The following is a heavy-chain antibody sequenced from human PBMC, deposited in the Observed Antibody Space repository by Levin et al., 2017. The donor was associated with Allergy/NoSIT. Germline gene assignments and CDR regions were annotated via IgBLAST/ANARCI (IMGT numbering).Heavy chain of an antibody. D-gene: IGHD4-17*01. CDR3: AKERTTVIPVFDY. V-gene: IGHV3-23*01. CDR1: GFTFSNFA. CDR2: ITISGRT. J-gene: IGHJ4*02. Sequence: TGGSLRLSCAASGFTFSNFAMSWVRQAPGKGLEWVSAITISGRTYSSDSVKGRFTVSRDNSKNTLYLRMNSLRADDTAVYYCAKERTTVIPVFDYWGQGTLVTVSS.